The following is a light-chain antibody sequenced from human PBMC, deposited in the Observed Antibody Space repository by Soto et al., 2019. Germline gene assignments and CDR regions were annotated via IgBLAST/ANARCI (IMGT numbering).Light chain of an antibody. CDR1: QSVSNN. CDR2: GAS. V-gene: IGKV3-15*01. Sequence: EIVMTQSPATLSVSPGERATLSCRASQSVSNNLAWYQQKPGQAPRLLIYGASTRATGIPARFSGNGSGTEFTLTISSLQSEDFAVYYCQQYNNWPPMYTFGQGTKLEIK. J-gene: IGKJ2*01. CDR3: QQYNNWPPMYT.